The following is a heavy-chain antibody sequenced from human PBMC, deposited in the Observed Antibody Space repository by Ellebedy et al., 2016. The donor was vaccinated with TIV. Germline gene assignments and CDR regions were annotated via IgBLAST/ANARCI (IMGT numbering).Heavy chain of an antibody. Sequence: AASVKVSCKASGYTFTGYYMHWVRQAPGQGLEWMGWINPNSGGTNYAQKFQGRVTITADESTSTAYMELSSLRSEDTAVYYCARGVGGAGYYYYGMDVWGQGTTVTVSS. CDR1: GYTFTGYY. CDR3: ARGVGGAGYYYYGMDV. V-gene: IGHV1-2*02. CDR2: INPNSGGT. D-gene: IGHD3-16*01. J-gene: IGHJ6*02.